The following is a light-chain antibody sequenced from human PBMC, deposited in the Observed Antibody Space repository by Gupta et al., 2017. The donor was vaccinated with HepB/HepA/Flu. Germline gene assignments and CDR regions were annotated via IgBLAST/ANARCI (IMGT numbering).Light chain of an antibody. CDR3: QQDGSSIT. CDR1: QNVAGSY. V-gene: IGKV3-20*01. J-gene: IGKJ4*01. CDR2: GAS. Sequence: EILLTQSPGTLSLSPGERATLSCRASQNVAGSYLAWYQQKPGQAPRLLIYGASSRASGIPDRFRGSGYGTDFTLTSRRRETEDFAVYHWQQDGSSITFGGGTKVEIK.